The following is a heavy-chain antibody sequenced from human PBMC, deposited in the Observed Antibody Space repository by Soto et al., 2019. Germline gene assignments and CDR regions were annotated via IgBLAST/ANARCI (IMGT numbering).Heavy chain of an antibody. CDR3: AKGSGYSLSHFDYYYGMDV. CDR2: ISYDGSNK. D-gene: IGHD5-12*01. Sequence: GGSLRLSCAASGFTFSSYGMHWVRQAPGKGLEWVAVISYDGSNKYYADSVKGRFTISRDNSKNTLYLQMNSLRAEDTAVYYCAKGSGYSLSHFDYYYGMDVWGQGTTVTVSS. J-gene: IGHJ6*02. V-gene: IGHV3-30*18. CDR1: GFTFSSYG.